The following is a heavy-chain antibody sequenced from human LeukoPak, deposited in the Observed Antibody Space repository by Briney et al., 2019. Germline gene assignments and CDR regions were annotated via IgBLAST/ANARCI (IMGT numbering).Heavy chain of an antibody. CDR3: ARVVEGYNWNDGGYYYYGMDV. Sequence: GGSLRLSCAASGFTFSSYSMNWVRQAPGKGLEWVSYITSSGSTIYYADSMKGRFTISRDNAKNSLYLQMNSLRAEDTAVYYCARVVEGYNWNDGGYYYYGMDVWGQGTTVTVSS. CDR2: ITSSGSTI. J-gene: IGHJ6*02. CDR1: GFTFSSYS. V-gene: IGHV3-48*04. D-gene: IGHD1-20*01.